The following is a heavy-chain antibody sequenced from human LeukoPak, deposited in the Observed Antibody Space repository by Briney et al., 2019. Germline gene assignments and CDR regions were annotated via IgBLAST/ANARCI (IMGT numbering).Heavy chain of an antibody. V-gene: IGHV3-43D*03. CDR3: ASSMVRGVNRYYFDY. CDR2: ISWDGGST. CDR1: GFTFDDYA. Sequence: GGSLRLSCAASGFTFDDYAMHWVRQAPGKGLEWVSLISWDGGSTYYADSVKGRFTISRDNSKNTLYLQMNSLRAEDTAVYYCASSMVRGVNRYYFDYWGQGTLVTVSS. D-gene: IGHD3-10*01. J-gene: IGHJ4*02.